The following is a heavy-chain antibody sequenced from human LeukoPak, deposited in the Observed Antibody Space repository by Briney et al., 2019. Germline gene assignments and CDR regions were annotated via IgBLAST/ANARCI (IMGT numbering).Heavy chain of an antibody. CDR2: ISYDENNK. J-gene: IGHJ4*02. CDR3: ARIGFSATTSSY. D-gene: IGHD2/OR15-2a*01. V-gene: IGHV3-30-3*01. CDR1: GIHLTTYS. Sequence: GSLELFCVVTGIHLTTYSLEWVRQAPGQGVEGVAIISYDENNKYYADSVKGRFTISRDNNKDTVFLQMNNLRSEDTALYYCARIGFSATTSSYWGRGTRVIVSS.